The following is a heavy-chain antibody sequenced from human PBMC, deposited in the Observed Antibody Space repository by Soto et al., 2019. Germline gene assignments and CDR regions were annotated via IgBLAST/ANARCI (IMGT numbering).Heavy chain of an antibody. D-gene: IGHD2-21*02. V-gene: IGHV1-69*13. J-gene: IGHJ4*02. Sequence: KTPRASVKVSCKASGGTFSGYAISWVRQAPGQGLEWMGGIIPIFGTANYAQKFQGRVTITADESTSTAYMELSSLRSEDTAVYYCARDSEEVVVTGSYYFDYWGQGTLVTVSS. CDR1: GGTFSGYA. CDR2: IIPIFGTA. CDR3: ARDSEEVVVTGSYYFDY.